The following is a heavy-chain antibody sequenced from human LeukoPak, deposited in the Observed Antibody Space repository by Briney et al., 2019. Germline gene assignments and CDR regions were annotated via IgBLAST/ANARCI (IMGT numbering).Heavy chain of an antibody. V-gene: IGHV1-18*01. D-gene: IGHD2-21*02. Sequence: GASVNVSCRASGFMFTRYTISWLRQAPGQGLEWVGWISPYTGNTNYAQKVQGRVTMTTDASTNSAYMELRSLRSDDTAMYYCARVMMTVVTAHAFEIWGLGTMVTVSS. CDR1: GFMFTRYT. CDR3: ARVMMTVVTAHAFEI. CDR2: ISPYTGNT. J-gene: IGHJ3*02.